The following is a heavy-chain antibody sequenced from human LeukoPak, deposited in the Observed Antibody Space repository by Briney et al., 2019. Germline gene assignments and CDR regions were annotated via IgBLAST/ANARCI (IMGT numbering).Heavy chain of an antibody. CDR1: GGSISSYY. V-gene: IGHV4-4*07. J-gene: IGHJ4*02. Sequence: SETLSLTCTVSGGSISSYYWSWIRQPAGKGLEWIGRIYTSGSTNYNPSLKSRVTMSVDTSKNQFSLKLSSVTAADTAVYYCARDPEDYGDYVSLFDYWGQGTLVTVSS. CDR3: ARDPEDYGDYVSLFDY. CDR2: IYTSGST. D-gene: IGHD4-17*01.